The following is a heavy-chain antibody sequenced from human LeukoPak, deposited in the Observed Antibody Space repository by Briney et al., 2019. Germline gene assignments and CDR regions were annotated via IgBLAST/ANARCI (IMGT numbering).Heavy chain of an antibody. V-gene: IGHV1-2*02. CDR1: GGTFSSYA. Sequence: ASVKVSFKASGGTFSSYAISWVRQAPGQGLEWMGWMNPDSGGTNYAQKFQGRVTMTRDTSIRTAYMELSRLRSDDTAVYYCARVLFYSSGNKSNRVDYWGQGTLVTVSS. CDR3: ARVLFYSSGNKSNRVDY. D-gene: IGHD6-19*01. J-gene: IGHJ4*02. CDR2: MNPDSGGT.